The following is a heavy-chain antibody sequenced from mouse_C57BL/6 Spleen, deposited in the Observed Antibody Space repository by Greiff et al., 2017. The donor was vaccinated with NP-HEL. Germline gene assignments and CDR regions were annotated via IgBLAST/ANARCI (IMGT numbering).Heavy chain of an antibody. V-gene: IGHV1-22*01. CDR1: GYTFTDYN. CDR3: ARCPYYYGSSYDWYFDV. J-gene: IGHJ1*03. D-gene: IGHD1-1*01. Sequence: VQLQQSGPELVKPGASVKMSCKASGYTFTDYNMHWVKQSHGKSLEWIGYINPNNGGTSYNQKFKGKATLTVNKSSSTAYMELRSLTSEDSAVYYCARCPYYYGSSYDWYFDVWGTGTTVTVSS. CDR2: INPNNGGT.